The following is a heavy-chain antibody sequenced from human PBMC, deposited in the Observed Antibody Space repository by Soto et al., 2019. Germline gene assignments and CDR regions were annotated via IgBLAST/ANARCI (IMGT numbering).Heavy chain of an antibody. CDR3: ARVAVLTAAGTSDY. CDR1: GFTFSSYW. Sequence: EVQLVESGGGLVQPGGSLRVSCAASGFTFSSYWMHWVRQAPGKGLVWVAYISGTSDSIPYADSVKGRFTISRDNAKNSLYLQMNSLRAEDTAVYYCARVAVLTAAGTSDYWGQGTLVTVSS. D-gene: IGHD6-13*01. J-gene: IGHJ4*02. CDR2: ISGTSDSI. V-gene: IGHV3-48*04.